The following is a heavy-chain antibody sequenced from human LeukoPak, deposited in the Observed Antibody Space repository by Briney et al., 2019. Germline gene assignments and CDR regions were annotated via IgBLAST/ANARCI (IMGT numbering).Heavy chain of an antibody. CDR2: ISAYNGNT. CDR1: GYTFTSYG. D-gene: IGHD4-17*01. CDR3: ARAPDMTTVTPLDY. J-gene: IGHJ4*02. V-gene: IGHV1-18*01. Sequence: GASVKVSCKASGYTFTSYGISWVRQAPGQGLEWMGWISAYNGNTNYAQKLQGRVTMTTDTSTSTAYVELRSLRSDDTAVYYCARAPDMTTVTPLDYWGQGTLVTVSS.